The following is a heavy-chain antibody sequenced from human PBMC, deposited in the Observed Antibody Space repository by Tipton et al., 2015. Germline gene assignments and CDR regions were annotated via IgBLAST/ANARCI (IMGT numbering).Heavy chain of an antibody. CDR3: ARRGGVDTAMVEY. CDR1: GDSISTYC. J-gene: IGHJ4*02. V-gene: IGHV4-59*04. CDR2: IYYSGST. Sequence: TLSLTCTVSGDSISTYCWTWIRQPAGKGLEWIGSIYYSGSTYYTPSLRSRVTMSVHTSKNQFSLKLSSVTAADTAVYYCARRGGVDTAMVEYWGQGTLVTVSS. D-gene: IGHD5-18*01.